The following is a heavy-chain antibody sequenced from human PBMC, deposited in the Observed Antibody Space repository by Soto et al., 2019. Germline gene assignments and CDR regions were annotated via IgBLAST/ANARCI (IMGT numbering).Heavy chain of an antibody. CDR2: INPNSGGT. CDR1: GYTFTGYY. D-gene: IGHD4-17*01. J-gene: IGHJ5*02. V-gene: IGHV1-2*02. Sequence: ASVKVSCKASGYTFTGYYMHWVRQAPGQGLEWMGWINPNSGGTNYAQKFQGRVTMTRDTSISTAYMELSRLRSDDTAVYYCARDRGYGDYLNWFDPWGQGTMVTV. CDR3: ARDRGYGDYLNWFDP.